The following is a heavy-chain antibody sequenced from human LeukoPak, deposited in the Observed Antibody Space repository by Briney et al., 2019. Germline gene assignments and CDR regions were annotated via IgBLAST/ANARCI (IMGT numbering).Heavy chain of an antibody. V-gene: IGHV3-11*06. J-gene: IGHJ6*03. CDR2: ISGSGHDI. Sequence: GGSLRLSCTASGFTFGDYAMSWVRQAPGKGLEWVAYISGSGHDINYSESAKGRFTISRDNAKNSLYLQMNSLRAEDTAVYYCARVIVFRGYMDVWGKGTTVTVSS. CDR3: ARVIVFRGYMDV. D-gene: IGHD1-26*01. CDR1: GFTFGDYA.